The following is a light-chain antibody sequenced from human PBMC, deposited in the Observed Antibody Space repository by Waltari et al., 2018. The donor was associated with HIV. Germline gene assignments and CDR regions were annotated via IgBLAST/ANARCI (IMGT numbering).Light chain of an antibody. CDR3: MQALEAPLT. V-gene: IGKV2-28*01. CDR1: EALLKRNGYIY. J-gene: IGKJ4*01. CDR2: LGT. Sequence: DIVMTQSPVSLPVTPGEPASISFRSREALLKRNGYIYLDWYLQKPGQSPQLLIYLGTNRASGVPDRFSASGSATDFTLKISRVEAEDVGVYYCMQALEAPLTFGEGTKVEIK.